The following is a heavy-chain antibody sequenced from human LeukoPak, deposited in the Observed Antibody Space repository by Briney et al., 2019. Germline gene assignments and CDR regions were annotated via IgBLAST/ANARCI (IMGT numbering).Heavy chain of an antibody. V-gene: IGHV4-4*07. CDR3: ARQGGAVVVIAPSTVDY. D-gene: IGHD2-21*01. CDR2: IYTDGTT. Sequence: SETLSLTCTVSGGSISGYYWSWIRQPAGKGLEWIGRIYTDGTTNYNPSLKSRVTMSVDTSKNQFSLKLSSVTAADTAVYYCARQGGAVVVIAPSTVDYWGQGTLVTVSS. CDR1: GGSISGYY. J-gene: IGHJ4*02.